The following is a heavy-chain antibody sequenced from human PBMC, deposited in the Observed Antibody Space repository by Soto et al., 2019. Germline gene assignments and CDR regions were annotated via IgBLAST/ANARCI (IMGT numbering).Heavy chain of an antibody. D-gene: IGHD3-16*02. V-gene: IGHV1-69*11. Sequence: HVHLVQSGTEVKKPGSSVKVSCKASGGTFSSSGFIWVRPAPGQGLEWMGMIVPSLDTTNYAQKFQARVTITADEVTRTAYMELRSLRSADTAVYYCARWPQPRYTADPYAVDVWGQGTRVIVSS. CDR1: GGTFSSSG. J-gene: IGHJ6*02. CDR2: IVPSLDTT. CDR3: ARWPQPRYTADPYAVDV.